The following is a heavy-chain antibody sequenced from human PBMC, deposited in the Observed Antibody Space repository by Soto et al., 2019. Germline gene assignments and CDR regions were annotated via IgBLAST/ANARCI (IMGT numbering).Heavy chain of an antibody. Sequence: GGSLRLSCAASGFICENFGMSWVGKAPGKGLEWISSISGSGFKKYYADSVKGRFTISRDNSKSTVYLELNNLSAEDTAVYHCAKNQGVELVPLATVDWFDPWGQGSVVTVSS. V-gene: IGHV3-23*01. D-gene: IGHD1-26*01. CDR2: ISGSGFKK. J-gene: IGHJ5*02. CDR3: AKNQGVELVPLATVDWFDP. CDR1: GFICENFG.